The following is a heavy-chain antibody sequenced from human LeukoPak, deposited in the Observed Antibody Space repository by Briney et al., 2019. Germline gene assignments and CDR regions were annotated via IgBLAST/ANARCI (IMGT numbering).Heavy chain of an antibody. V-gene: IGHV1-8*03. CDR3: ARTGPRVGATKSWYFDL. CDR2: MNPNSGNT. J-gene: IGHJ2*01. CDR1: GYSFTSYD. D-gene: IGHD1-26*01. Sequence: SASVKVSCKASGYSFTSYDIHWVRQATGRGLEWMGWMNPNSGNTGYAQKFQGRVTITRNTSISTAYMELSSLRSEDTAVYYCARTGPRVGATKSWYFDLWGRGTLVTVSS.